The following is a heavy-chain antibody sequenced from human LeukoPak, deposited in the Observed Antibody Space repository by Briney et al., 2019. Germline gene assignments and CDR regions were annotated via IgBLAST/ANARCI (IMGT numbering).Heavy chain of an antibody. CDR2: ISGSGGST. CDR1: GFNFSRYA. Sequence: PGGSLRLSCAASGFNFSRYAMSWVRQAPGKGLDWVSAISGSGGSTYYADSVKGRFTISRDNSRDTLYLQLNSLRAEDTAVYYCVKDHSHGGNSNWHFDLWGRGTLVTVSS. J-gene: IGHJ2*01. D-gene: IGHD4-23*01. V-gene: IGHV3-23*01. CDR3: VKDHSHGGNSNWHFDL.